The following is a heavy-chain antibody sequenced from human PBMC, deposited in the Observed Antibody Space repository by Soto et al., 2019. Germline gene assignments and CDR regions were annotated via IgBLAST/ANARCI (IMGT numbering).Heavy chain of an antibody. V-gene: IGHV3-23*01. CDR3: VKGSCSARPDYFDS. D-gene: IGHD2-2*01. Sequence: GVSLRLSFAASGFIFSGSSMSWVRRAPGEGLEWVSAITGGGGATYYADSVKGRFTISRDNSKNTLYMQMNSLRAEDTAAYHCVKGSCSARPDYFDSCGQGTLVTGSS. CDR1: GFIFSGSS. J-gene: IGHJ4*02. CDR2: ITGGGGAT.